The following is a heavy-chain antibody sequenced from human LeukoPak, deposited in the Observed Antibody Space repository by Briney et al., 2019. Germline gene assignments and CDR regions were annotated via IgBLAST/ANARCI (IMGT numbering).Heavy chain of an antibody. Sequence: GGSLRLSCSASGFPFSSYAMDWVRQAPGKGLEYVSAISDSGGSTYYADSVKGRFTISRDNSKNTLYLQMSSLRAEDTAVYFCVRGYSFGPYGMLVWGQGTTVTVSS. CDR2: ISDSGGST. D-gene: IGHD2-15*01. V-gene: IGHV3-64D*09. J-gene: IGHJ6*02. CDR1: GFPFSSYA. CDR3: VRGYSFGPYGMLV.